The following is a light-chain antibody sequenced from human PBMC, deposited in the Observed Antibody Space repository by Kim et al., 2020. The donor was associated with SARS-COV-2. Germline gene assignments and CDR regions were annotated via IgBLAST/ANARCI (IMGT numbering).Light chain of an antibody. Sequence: EILLTQSPGTLSLSPGERGTLSCRASQSLNIDLAWYQQRLGQAPRLLIYGASNRAAGIPDRFSGSGSGTDFTLTISRLEPEDFAVYFCQQYAKSPTTFGQGTKVDIK. CDR3: QQYAKSPTT. V-gene: IGKV3-20*01. CDR1: QSLNID. J-gene: IGKJ1*01. CDR2: GAS.